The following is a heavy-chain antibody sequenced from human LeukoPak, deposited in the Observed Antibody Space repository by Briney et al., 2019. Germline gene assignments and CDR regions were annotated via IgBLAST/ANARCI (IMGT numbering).Heavy chain of an antibody. J-gene: IGHJ5*02. CDR1: GFTFSSYE. CDR3: TDKNLA. V-gene: IGHV3-48*03. Sequence: PGGSLRLSCVVSGFTFSSYEMNWVRQAPGKGLEWVSYISSSGSAIYYADSVKGRFTISRDNAKNSLYLQMNSLRVEDTAVYVCTDKNLAWGPGTLVTVSS. CDR2: ISSSGSAI. D-gene: IGHD2/OR15-2a*01.